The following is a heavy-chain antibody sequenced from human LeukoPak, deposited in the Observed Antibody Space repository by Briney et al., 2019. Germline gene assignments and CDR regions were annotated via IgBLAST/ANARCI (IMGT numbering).Heavy chain of an antibody. CDR1: GGSFSGYY. CDR3: ARGFILYYYYYMDV. Sequence: SETLSLTCAVYGGSFSGYYWSWIRQPPGKGLEWIGEINHSGSTNYNPSLKSRVTISVDTSKNQFSLKLSSVTAADTAVYYCARGFILYYYYYMDVWGKGTTVTVSS. CDR2: INHSGST. V-gene: IGHV4-34*01. J-gene: IGHJ6*03. D-gene: IGHD3-16*02.